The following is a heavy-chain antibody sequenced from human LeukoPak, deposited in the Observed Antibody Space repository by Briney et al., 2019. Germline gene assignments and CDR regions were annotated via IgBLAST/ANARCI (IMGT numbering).Heavy chain of an antibody. CDR1: GYTFTSYY. CDR2: INPSGGST. D-gene: IGHD2-15*01. J-gene: IGHJ3*02. V-gene: IGHV1-46*03. CDR3: AREGRDCSGGSCSDAFDI. Sequence: EASVKVSCKASGYTFTSYYMHWVRQAPGQGLEWMGIINPSGGSTSYAQKFQGRVTMTRDTSTSIVYMELSSLRSEDTAVYYCAREGRDCSGGSCSDAFDIWGQGTMVTVSS.